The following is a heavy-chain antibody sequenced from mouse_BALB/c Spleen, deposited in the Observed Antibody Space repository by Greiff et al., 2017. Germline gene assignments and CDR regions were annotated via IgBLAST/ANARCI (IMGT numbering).Heavy chain of an antibody. D-gene: IGHD2-4*01. CDR3: TSLSTMITYAMDY. J-gene: IGHJ4*01. CDR1: GFTFSSYT. V-gene: IGHV5-6-4*01. Sequence: DVMLVESGGGLVKPGGSLKLSCAASGFTFSSYTMSWVRQTPEKRLEWVATISSGGSYTYYPDSVKGRFTISRDNAKNTLYLQMSSLKSEDTAMYYCTSLSTMITYAMDYWGQGTSVTVSS. CDR2: ISSGGSYT.